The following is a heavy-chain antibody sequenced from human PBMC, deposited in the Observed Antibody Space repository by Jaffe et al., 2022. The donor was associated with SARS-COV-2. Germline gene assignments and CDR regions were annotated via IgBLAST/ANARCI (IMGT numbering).Heavy chain of an antibody. Sequence: EVQLVESGGGLVQSGGSLRLSCVGSGFIFGGYWMTWVRQAPGKGLEWVANIKGDGSEKYYVDSVKGRFTISRDNAKKTVSLQMNSLRAEDTAAYYCARVSTRDYSDTTNFYRFLDFWGQGTLVTVSS. CDR1: GFIFGGYW. V-gene: IGHV3-7*01. CDR2: IKGDGSEK. CDR3: ARVSTRDYSDTTNFYRFLDF. D-gene: IGHD3-22*01. J-gene: IGHJ4*02.